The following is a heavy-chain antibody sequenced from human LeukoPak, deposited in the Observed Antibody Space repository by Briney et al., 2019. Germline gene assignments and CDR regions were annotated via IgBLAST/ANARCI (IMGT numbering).Heavy chain of an antibody. J-gene: IGHJ4*02. D-gene: IGHD2-2*01. CDR3: ARDPFNCSSTSCPREFDY. V-gene: IGHV3-11*04. Sequence: GGSLRLSCAASGFTFSDYYMSWIRQAPGKGLEWVSYISSSGSTIYYADSVKGRFTISRDNAKNSLYLQMNSLRAEDTAVYYCARDPFNCSSTSCPREFDYWGQGTLVTVSS. CDR1: GFTFSDYY. CDR2: ISSSGSTI.